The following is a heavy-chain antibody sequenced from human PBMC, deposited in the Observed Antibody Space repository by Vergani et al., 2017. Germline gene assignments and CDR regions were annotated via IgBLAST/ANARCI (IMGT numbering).Heavy chain of an antibody. CDR3: AKDWDYDFWGGSSDY. D-gene: IGHD3-3*01. V-gene: IGHV3-23*01. Sequence: EVQLLESGGGLVQPGGSLRLSCAASGFTFSSYAMSWVRQAPGKGLEWVSAISGSGVSTYYADSVKGRFTISRDNSKNTLYLQMNSLRAEDTAVYYCAKDWDYDFWGGSSDYWGQGTLVTVSS. J-gene: IGHJ4*02. CDR1: GFTFSSYA. CDR2: ISGSGVST.